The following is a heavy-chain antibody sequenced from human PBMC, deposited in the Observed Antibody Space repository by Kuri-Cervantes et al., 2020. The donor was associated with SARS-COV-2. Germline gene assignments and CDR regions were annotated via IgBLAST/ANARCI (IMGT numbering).Heavy chain of an antibody. CDR1: GGSISSYY. J-gene: IGHJ4*02. Sequence: ESLKISCTVSGGSISSYYWSWIRQPPGKGLEWIGYIYYSGSTNYNPSLKSRVTISVDTSKNQFSLKLSSVTAADTAVYYCARGGLLWFASSPFDYWGQGTLVTVSS. CDR2: IYYSGST. D-gene: IGHD3-10*01. V-gene: IGHV4-59*12. CDR3: ARGGLLWFASSPFDY.